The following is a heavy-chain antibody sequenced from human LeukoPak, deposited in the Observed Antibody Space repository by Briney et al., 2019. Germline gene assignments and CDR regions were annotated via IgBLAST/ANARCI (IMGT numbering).Heavy chain of an antibody. J-gene: IGHJ3*02. V-gene: IGHV6-1*01. D-gene: IGHD3-3*01. CDR2: TYYRSKWYT. CDR1: GGSVSSKSTA. CDR3: ARLPTITIFGVVISDAFDI. Sequence: SQTLSLTCAISGGSVSSKSTAWNWIRQSPSRGLEWLGRTYYRSKWYTGYAVSVKGRITINPDTSKNQFSLKLSSVTAADTAVYYCARLPTITIFGVVISDAFDIWGQGTMVTVSS.